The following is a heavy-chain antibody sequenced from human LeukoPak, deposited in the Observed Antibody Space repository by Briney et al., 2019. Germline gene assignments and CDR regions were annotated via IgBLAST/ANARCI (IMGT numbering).Heavy chain of an antibody. J-gene: IGHJ4*02. D-gene: IGHD5-12*01. CDR2: INHSGST. Sequence: NASETLSLTCAVYGGSFSGYYWSWIRQPPGKGLEWIGEINHSGSTNYNPSLKSRVTISVDTSKNQFSLKLSSVTAADTAVYYCARGGYSGYPKPYYFDYWGQGTLVTVSS. V-gene: IGHV4-34*01. CDR3: ARGGYSGYPKPYYFDY. CDR1: GGSFSGYY.